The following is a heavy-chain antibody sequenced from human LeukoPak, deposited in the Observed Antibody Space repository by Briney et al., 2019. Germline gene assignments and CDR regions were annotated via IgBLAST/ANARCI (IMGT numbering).Heavy chain of an antibody. Sequence: GGTLRLSCAASGFSFSNYAMSWVRQGPGKGLEWVSAIGGSIGSTFYTDSVKGRFTISRDNSKNTLSLQMNSLRVEDTAVYYCVKDFVVVPGLVNYFDYWGQGTLVTVSS. CDR2: IGGSIGST. J-gene: IGHJ4*02. D-gene: IGHD2-2*01. CDR1: GFSFSNYA. V-gene: IGHV3-23*01. CDR3: VKDFVVVPGLVNYFDY.